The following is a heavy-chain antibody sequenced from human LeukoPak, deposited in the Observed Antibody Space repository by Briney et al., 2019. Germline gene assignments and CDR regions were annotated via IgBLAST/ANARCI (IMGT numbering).Heavy chain of an antibody. V-gene: IGHV3-21*01. CDR2: ISSSSSYI. J-gene: IGHJ4*02. D-gene: IGHD3-22*01. CDR3: AREYYYESGGFDY. Sequence: GRSLRLSCAASGFTFSSYAMHWVRQAPGKGLEWVSSISSSSSYIYYADSVKGRFTISRDNAKNSLYLQMNSLRAEDTAVYYCAREYYYESGGFDYWGQGTLVTVSS. CDR1: GFTFSSYA.